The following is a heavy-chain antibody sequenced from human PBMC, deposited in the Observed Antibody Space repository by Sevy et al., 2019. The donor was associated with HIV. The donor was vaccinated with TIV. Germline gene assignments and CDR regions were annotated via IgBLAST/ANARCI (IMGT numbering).Heavy chain of an antibody. CDR2: TWYACKWYN. Sequence: SQTLSLTCAISGDSVSRTDVAWNWIRQSPSRGLEWLGRTWYACKWYNDYAISVKSRLTINPDTTMNQLSLHLSSVTPEDTAVYYWARQKNSGFDVWGQGTVVTVSS. V-gene: IGHV6-1*01. D-gene: IGHD6-19*01. J-gene: IGHJ3*01. CDR1: GDSVSRTDVA. CDR3: ARQKNSGFDV.